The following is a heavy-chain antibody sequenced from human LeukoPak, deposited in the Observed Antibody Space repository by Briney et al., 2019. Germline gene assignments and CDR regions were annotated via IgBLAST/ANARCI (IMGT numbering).Heavy chain of an antibody. D-gene: IGHD2-2*01. Sequence: PSETLSLTCTVSGGSISSSSYYWGWIRQPPGKGLEWIGEINHSGSTNYNPSLKSRVTISVDTSKNQFSLKLSSVTAADTAVYYCARLLVRGHCSSTSCYSLSHYYYYYMDVWGKGTTVTISS. J-gene: IGHJ6*03. CDR1: GGSISSSSYY. CDR2: INHSGST. V-gene: IGHV4-39*07. CDR3: ARLLVRGHCSSTSCYSLSHYYYYYMDV.